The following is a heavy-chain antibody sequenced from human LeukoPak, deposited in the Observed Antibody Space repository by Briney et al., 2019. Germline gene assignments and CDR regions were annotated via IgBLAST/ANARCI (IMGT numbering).Heavy chain of an antibody. Sequence: SVKVSCKASGGTFSSYAISWVRQAPGQGLEWMGRIIPILGIANYAQKFQGRVTITADKSTSTAYMELSSLRSEDTAVYYCARDGYCGSCHYFDYWGQGTLVTVSS. CDR2: IIPILGIA. V-gene: IGHV1-69*04. D-gene: IGHD2-2*01. J-gene: IGHJ4*02. CDR3: ARDGYCGSCHYFDY. CDR1: GGTFSSYA.